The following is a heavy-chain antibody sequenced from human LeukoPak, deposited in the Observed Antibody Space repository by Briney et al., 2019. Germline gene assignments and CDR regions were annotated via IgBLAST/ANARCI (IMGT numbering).Heavy chain of an antibody. Sequence: PGGSLRLSCKASGMTFDTYTMSWVRQAPGQGLEWVSGISASGGITFYADSVKGRFTISRDNSKNTLYLQMNSLRVEDTAIYYCAKDDIPAFATGCMDVWGKGTTVTVSS. CDR3: AKDDIPAFATGCMDV. V-gene: IGHV3-23*01. CDR2: ISASGGIT. CDR1: GMTFDTYT. D-gene: IGHD2-2*01. J-gene: IGHJ6*03.